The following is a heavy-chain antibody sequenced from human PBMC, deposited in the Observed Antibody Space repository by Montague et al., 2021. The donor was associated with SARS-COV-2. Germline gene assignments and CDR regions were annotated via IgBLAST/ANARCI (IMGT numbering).Heavy chain of an antibody. J-gene: IGHJ5*02. CDR1: AGSDSDYY. CDR2: INQSGST. V-gene: IGHV4-34*01. CDR3: AIGPRITMIVVVITDIWFDP. Sequence: SETLSLTCAVYAGSDSDYYWSWTRHPPGKWLEWIGEINQSGSTNYNPSLKSRVTTSVDTSKNQFSLKLTSVTAADTAVYYCAIGPRITMIVVVITDIWFDPWGTGTLASVSS. D-gene: IGHD3-22*01.